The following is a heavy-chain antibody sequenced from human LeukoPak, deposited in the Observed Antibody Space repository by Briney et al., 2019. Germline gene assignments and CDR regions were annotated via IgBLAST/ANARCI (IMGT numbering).Heavy chain of an antibody. J-gene: IGHJ4*02. CDR1: GFTVSSNY. D-gene: IGHD2-15*01. CDR3: AREDCSGGSCYSDY. V-gene: IGHV3-66*01. CDR2: IHSGGST. Sequence: GGSLRLSCAASGFTVSSNYMSWVRQAPGKGLEWVSVIHSGGSTYYADSVKGRFTISRDNSKNTLYLQMNSLRAEDTAAYYCAREDCSGGSCYSDYWGQGTLVTVSS.